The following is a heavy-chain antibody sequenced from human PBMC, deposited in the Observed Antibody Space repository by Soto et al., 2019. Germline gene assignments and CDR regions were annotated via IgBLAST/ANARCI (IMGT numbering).Heavy chain of an antibody. D-gene: IGHD2-2*01. J-gene: IGHJ5*01. CDR1: GFTFSSYG. Sequence: GGSLRLSCAASGFTFSSYGMHWVRQTPDKGLEWVAVISHDGNQKYYADFAKGRFTISRDNARDTLHLQMNSLRPEDTAFFYCVKATLPTAIKFGVDSWGQGTLVTVSS. CDR3: VKATLPTAIKFGVDS. V-gene: IGHV3-30*18. CDR2: ISHDGNQK.